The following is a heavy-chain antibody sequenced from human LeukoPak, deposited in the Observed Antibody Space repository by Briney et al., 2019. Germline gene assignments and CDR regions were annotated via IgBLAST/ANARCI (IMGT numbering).Heavy chain of an antibody. Sequence: ASVKVSFKASGYSFVSYGITWVRQAPGQGLEWMGWISPNNGNTDYAQKLQGRVTMTTDTSTSTAYMELRSLRSDDTAVFYCVRVGIYSGNFHFDYWGQGTLVTVSS. J-gene: IGHJ4*02. D-gene: IGHD4-11*01. V-gene: IGHV1-18*01. CDR1: GYSFVSYG. CDR3: VRVGIYSGNFHFDY. CDR2: ISPNNGNT.